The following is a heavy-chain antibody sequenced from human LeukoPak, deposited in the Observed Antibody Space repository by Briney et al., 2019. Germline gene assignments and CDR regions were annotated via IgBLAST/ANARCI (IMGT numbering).Heavy chain of an antibody. D-gene: IGHD3-22*01. CDR2: IYYSGST. V-gene: IGHV4-30-4*01. J-gene: IGHJ4*02. CDR3: ARVYSSGYYDRRFDY. CDR1: GGSISSGDYY. Sequence: SQTLSLTCIVSGGSISSGDYYWSWIRQPPGKGLEWIGYIYYSGSTYYNPSLKRRVTISVDTHNNQFSLKLSCVTAAYTAVYYCARVYSSGYYDRRFDYWGQGTLVTVSS.